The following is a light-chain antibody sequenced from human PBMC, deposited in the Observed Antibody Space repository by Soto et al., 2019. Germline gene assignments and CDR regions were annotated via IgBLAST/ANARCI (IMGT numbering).Light chain of an antibody. V-gene: IGKV3-11*01. J-gene: IGKJ1*01. Sequence: EIVLTRSPATLSLSPVERATLSCRASQSVNNFLAWYQQRPGQAPRLLIHGASTRATGIPDRFSGSGSGTDFTLTIDRLEPEDFAVYYCQQSLNPKTFGQGTKV. CDR1: QSVNNF. CDR2: GAS. CDR3: QQSLNPKT.